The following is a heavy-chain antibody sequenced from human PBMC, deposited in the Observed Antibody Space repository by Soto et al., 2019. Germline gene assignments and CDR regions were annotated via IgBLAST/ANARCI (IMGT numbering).Heavy chain of an antibody. V-gene: IGHV3-23*01. CDR1: GFTFRSYA. J-gene: IGHJ4*02. CDR2: ISGSGGST. CDR3: AKNRILLRFFTTEFDY. D-gene: IGHD3-3*01. Sequence: PGGSLRLSCAASGFTFRSYAMSWVRQATGKGLEWVSAISGSGGSTYYADSVKGRFTISRDNSKNTLYLQMNSLRAEDTAVYYCAKNRILLRFFTTEFDYWGQGTLVTVSS.